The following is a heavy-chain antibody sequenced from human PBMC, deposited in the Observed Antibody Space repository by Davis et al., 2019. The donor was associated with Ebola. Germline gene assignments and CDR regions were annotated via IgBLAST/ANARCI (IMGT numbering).Heavy chain of an antibody. CDR1: GGPISSYY. J-gene: IGHJ5*02. Sequence: MPSETLSLTCPVPGGPISSYYWSWIRQPPGKGLEWIGYIYYSGSTNYNPSLKSRVTISVDTSKNQFSLKLSSVTAADTAVYYCARQYLAAAGLLASNNWFDPWGQGTLVTVSS. CDR2: IYYSGST. CDR3: ARQYLAAAGLLASNNWFDP. V-gene: IGHV4-59*08. D-gene: IGHD6-13*01.